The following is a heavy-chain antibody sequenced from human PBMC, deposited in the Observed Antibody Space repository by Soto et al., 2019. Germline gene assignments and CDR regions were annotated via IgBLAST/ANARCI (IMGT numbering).Heavy chain of an antibody. J-gene: IGHJ6*02. V-gene: IGHV1-69*01. CDR1: GGTFSSYA. CDR3: ARGRSRQLVPHYYYYYGMDV. CDR2: IIPIFGTA. D-gene: IGHD6-6*01. Sequence: QVQLVQSGAEVKKPGSSVKVSCKASGGTFSSYAISWVRQAPGQGLEWMGGIIPIFGTANYAQKFQGRVTITADESTSTAYMELSSLRSEDTAVYYCARGRSRQLVPHYYYYYGMDVWGQGTKVTVSS.